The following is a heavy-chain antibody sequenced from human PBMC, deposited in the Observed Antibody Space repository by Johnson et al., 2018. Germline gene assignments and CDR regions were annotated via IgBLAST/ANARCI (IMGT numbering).Heavy chain of an antibody. J-gene: IGHJ1*01. V-gene: IGHV3-23*01. CDR2: ISGSGGST. CDR3: ANGVRGYLGLEYFHD. Sequence: VESGGSLRLSCAASGFTFSNYAMTWVRQAPGKGLEWVSAISGSGGSTYYADSVKGRFTISRDNSKNTLSLQMNSLRAEETAVYYCANGVRGYLGLEYFHDWGQGTLVTVSS. CDR1: GFTFSNYA. D-gene: IGHD3-22*01.